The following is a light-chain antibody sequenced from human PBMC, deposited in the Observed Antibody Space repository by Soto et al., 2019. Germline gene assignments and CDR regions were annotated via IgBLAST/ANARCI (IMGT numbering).Light chain of an antibody. CDR2: DTS. CDR3: QQRSKFLWT. V-gene: IGKV3-11*01. CDR1: QSVSNY. Sequence: EIVLTQSPATLSLSPGERATLSCRASQSVSNYLAWYQQKPGQAPRLLMYDTSNRAPGIPARFSGSASGTDFTLTINSLEPEDFAVYFCQQRSKFLWTFGQGNKVEI. J-gene: IGKJ1*01.